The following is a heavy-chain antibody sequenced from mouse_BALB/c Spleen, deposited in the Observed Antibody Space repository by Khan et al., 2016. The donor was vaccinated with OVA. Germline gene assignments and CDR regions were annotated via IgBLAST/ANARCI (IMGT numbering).Heavy chain of an antibody. CDR1: GYTFTSYW. CDR3: ARGYFGNYEFAY. Sequence: QVQLKQSGAELVKPGASVKLSCKTSGYTFTSYWIQWVKQRPGQGLGWIGQIFPGTGTTYYNENFKGKATLTVVTSSNTAYMQFSSLPSEDSAVYFCARGYFGNYEFAYWGQGTLVTVSP. CDR2: IFPGTGTT. D-gene: IGHD2-1*01. V-gene: IGHV1S132*01. J-gene: IGHJ3*01.